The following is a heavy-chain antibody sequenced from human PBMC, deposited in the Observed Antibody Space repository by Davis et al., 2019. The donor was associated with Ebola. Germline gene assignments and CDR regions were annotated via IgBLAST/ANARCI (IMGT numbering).Heavy chain of an antibody. V-gene: IGHV3-23*01. J-gene: IGHJ5*02. CDR1: GFIFSSYA. CDR2: ISVRSIT. Sequence: GESLKTSCAAPGFIFSSYAMSWVRQAPGKGLEWVSSISVRSITYHADSVKGRFSISRDNSKNTLYLQMNSLRAEDTAVYYCAKVHPPTTVTTGWFDPRGQGTLVTVSS. CDR3: AKVHPPTTVTTGWFDP. D-gene: IGHD4-17*01.